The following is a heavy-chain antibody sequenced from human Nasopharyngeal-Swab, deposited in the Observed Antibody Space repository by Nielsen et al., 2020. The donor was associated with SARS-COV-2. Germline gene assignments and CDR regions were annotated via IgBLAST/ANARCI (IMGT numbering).Heavy chain of an antibody. J-gene: IGHJ4*02. D-gene: IGHD5-18*01. V-gene: IGHV3-21*01. CDR2: ISSSSSYI. CDR3: ARGRGYSSIFDY. CDR1: GFTFDDYA. Sequence: GGSLRLSCAASGFTFDDYAMSWVRQAPGKGLEWVSSISSSSSYIYYADSVKGRFTISRDNAKNSLYLQMNSLRAEDTAVYYCARGRGYSSIFDYWGQGTLVTVSS.